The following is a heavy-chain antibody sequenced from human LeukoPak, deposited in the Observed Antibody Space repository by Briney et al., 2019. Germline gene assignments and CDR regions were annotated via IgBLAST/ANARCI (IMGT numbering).Heavy chain of an antibody. CDR3: ASRGRYWFDP. Sequence: SQTLSLTCTVSGGSISSGDYYWSWIRQPPGKGLEWIGYIYYSGSTHYNPSLKSRVTISVDTSNNQFSLKLSSVTAADTAVYYCASRGRYWFDPWGQGTLVTVSS. V-gene: IGHV4-30-4*08. CDR2: IYYSGST. CDR1: GGSISSGDYY. J-gene: IGHJ5*02.